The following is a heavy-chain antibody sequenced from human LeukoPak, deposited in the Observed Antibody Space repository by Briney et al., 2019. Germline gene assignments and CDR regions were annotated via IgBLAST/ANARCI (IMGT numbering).Heavy chain of an antibody. CDR3: ARSLLGSCTGGTCYIDYYGMDV. D-gene: IGHD2-15*01. J-gene: IGHJ6*02. Sequence: GGSLRLSCAASRFIFSNFDLHWVRQAPGKGLEWVAVISHDGRNDFYGDSVKGRFTISRDNSQNTLYLQMNSLRAEDTAVYYCARSLLGSCTGGTCYIDYYGMDVWGQGTTVTVSS. CDR2: ISHDGRND. V-gene: IGHV3-30*03. CDR1: RFIFSNFD.